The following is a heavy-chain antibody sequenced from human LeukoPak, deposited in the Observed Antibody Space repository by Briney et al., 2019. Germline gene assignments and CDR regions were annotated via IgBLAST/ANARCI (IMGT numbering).Heavy chain of an antibody. CDR1: GSSISTVY. D-gene: IGHD2-8*01. V-gene: IGHV4-38-2*02. J-gene: IGHJ4*02. CDR3: ARTNAFDY. Sequence: SETLSLTCTVYGSSISTVYWGWIRQPPGKGLEWVGSFSPSGATYYNPSLNSRATISRDTPKNQFSLKVTSVTAADTAVYYCARTNAFDYWGQGILVTVSS. CDR2: FSPSGAT.